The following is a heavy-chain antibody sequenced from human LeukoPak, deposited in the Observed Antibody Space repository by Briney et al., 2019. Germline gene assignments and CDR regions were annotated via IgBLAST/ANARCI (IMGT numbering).Heavy chain of an antibody. D-gene: IGHD1-7*01. V-gene: IGHV3-7*01. Sequence: GGSLRLSCAASGFTLSNYWMTWVRQAPGKGPEWVANIKQDGSERNYVDSVKGRFTIARDNTKNSLYLQMTSLRGEDTAVYYCASRAGKPGNTPWCFDYWGQGALVTVSS. J-gene: IGHJ4*02. CDR1: GFTLSNYW. CDR2: IKQDGSER. CDR3: ASRAGKPGNTPWCFDY.